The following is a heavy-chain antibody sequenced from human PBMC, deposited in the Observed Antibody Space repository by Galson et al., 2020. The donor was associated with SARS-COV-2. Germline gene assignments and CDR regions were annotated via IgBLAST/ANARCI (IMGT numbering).Heavy chain of an antibody. Sequence: SETLSLTCTVSGGSISSSSYYWGWSRQPPGKGLEWIGSIYYSGSTYYNPSLKSRVTISVDTSKNQSSLTLSSVTAADAAVYYCARLGYFDADAFDIWGQGTMVVVSS. CDR3: ARLGYFDADAFDI. CDR1: GGSISSSSYY. D-gene: IGHD3-9*01. CDR2: IYYSGST. J-gene: IGHJ3*02. V-gene: IGHV4-39*01.